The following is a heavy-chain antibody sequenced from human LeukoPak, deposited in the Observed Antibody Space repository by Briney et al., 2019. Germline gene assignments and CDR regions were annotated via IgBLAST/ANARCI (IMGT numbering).Heavy chain of an antibody. CDR1: GFTFSSYE. Sequence: GGSLRLSCAASGFTFSSYEMNWVRQAPGKGLEWVSYISNSGSTIYYADSVKGRFTISRDNAKTSLYLQMNSLRAEDTAVYYCARESTYFDYWGQGTLVTVSS. D-gene: IGHD2-2*01. V-gene: IGHV3-48*03. CDR3: ARESTYFDY. J-gene: IGHJ4*02. CDR2: ISNSGSTI.